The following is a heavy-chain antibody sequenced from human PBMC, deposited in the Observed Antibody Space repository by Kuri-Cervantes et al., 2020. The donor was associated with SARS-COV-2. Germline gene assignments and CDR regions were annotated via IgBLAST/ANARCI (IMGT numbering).Heavy chain of an antibody. D-gene: IGHD1-1*01. V-gene: IGHV3-20*04. J-gene: IGHJ4*02. CDR2: INWNGGST. CDR1: GFIFDTYA. Sequence: GGSLRLSCAASGFIFDTYAMSWVRQAPGKGLEWVSGINWNGGSTGYADSVKGRFTISRDNAKNTLYLQMNSLRAEDTAVYYCARETLAFDYWGQGTLVTVSS. CDR3: ARETLAFDY.